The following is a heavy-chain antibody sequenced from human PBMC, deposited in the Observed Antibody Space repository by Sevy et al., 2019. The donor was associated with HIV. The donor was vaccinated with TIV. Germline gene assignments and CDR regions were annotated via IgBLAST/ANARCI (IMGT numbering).Heavy chain of an antibody. V-gene: IGHV3-48*03. CDR1: GFTFSSYE. D-gene: IGHD6-13*01. CDR2: ISNSGTTI. Sequence: GGSLRLSCAASGFTFSSYEMNWVRQAPGKGLEWVSYISNSGTTISYSDSVRGRFSISRDNARNSLYLQMNSLRAEDTAVYYCAKGGLAAVGKSSYGMDVWGQGTTVTVSS. CDR3: AKGGLAAVGKSSYGMDV. J-gene: IGHJ6*02.